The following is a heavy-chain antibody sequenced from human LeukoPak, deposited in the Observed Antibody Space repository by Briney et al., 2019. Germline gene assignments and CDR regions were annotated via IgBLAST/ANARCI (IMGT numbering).Heavy chain of an antibody. V-gene: IGHV1-69*13. CDR3: ATEMGRYSYGYYYYYMDV. D-gene: IGHD5-18*01. J-gene: IGHJ6*03. Sequence: SVKVSCKASGGTFSSYAISWVRQAPGQGLEWMGGIIRIFGTANYAQKFQGRVTITADESTSTAYMELSSLRSEDTAVYYCATEMGRYSYGYYYYYMDVWGKGTTVTVSS. CDR1: GGTFSSYA. CDR2: IIRIFGTA.